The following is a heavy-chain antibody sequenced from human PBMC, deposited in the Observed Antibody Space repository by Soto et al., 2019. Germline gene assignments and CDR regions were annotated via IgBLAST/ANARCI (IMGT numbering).Heavy chain of an antibody. CDR3: ARGFSSTILGLYYYYGMDV. V-gene: IGHV1-69*13. Sequence: SVKVSCKASGCTVSSYAISCVRQAPGQGLEWMGGIIPIFGTANYAQKFQGRATITADESTSTAYMELSSLRSEDTAVYYCARGFSSTILGLYYYYGMDVWGQGTTVTVSS. CDR2: IIPIFGTA. J-gene: IGHJ6*02. CDR1: GCTVSSYA. D-gene: IGHD2-2*01.